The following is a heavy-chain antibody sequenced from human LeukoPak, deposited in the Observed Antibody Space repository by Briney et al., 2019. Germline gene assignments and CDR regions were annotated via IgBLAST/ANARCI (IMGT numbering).Heavy chain of an antibody. CDR3: ARGGWYYFDY. CDR1: GFTFSSYW. J-gene: IGHJ4*02. Sequence: GGSLRLSCAASGFTFSSYWMSWVRQAPGKGLEWVANIKQDGSEKYYVDSVKGRFTISRDNAENSVYLQMNSLRAEDTAVYFCARGGWYYFDYWGQGTLVTVSS. D-gene: IGHD3-22*01. V-gene: IGHV3-7*01. CDR2: IKQDGSEK.